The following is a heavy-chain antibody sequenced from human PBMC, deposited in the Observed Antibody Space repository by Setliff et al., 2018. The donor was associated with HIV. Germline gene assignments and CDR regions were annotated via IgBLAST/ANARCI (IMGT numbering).Heavy chain of an antibody. V-gene: IGHV4-31*03. J-gene: IGHJ6*02. CDR1: GGSLISGGYY. CDR2: VYYTGKT. CDR3: VGERRRSPLSYGLDV. Sequence: SETLSLTCSVSGGSLISGGYYWSWIRQHPGKGLEWIGYVYYTGKTYYNPSLESRLNMSVDTSGNQFSRHLKSVTAADTAVYDCVGERRRSPLSYGLDVWGQGTTVTVSS.